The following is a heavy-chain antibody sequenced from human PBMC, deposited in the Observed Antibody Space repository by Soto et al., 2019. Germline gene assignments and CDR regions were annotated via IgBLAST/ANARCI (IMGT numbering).Heavy chain of an antibody. CDR2: VYYTGDT. CDR1: SGPDRSHN. Sequence: QVQLQQSGPRLVKPSETLSLTCTVSSGPDRSHNWGWIRQPPGRGVEWIGYVYYTGDTAYNPSLRGRVTISSDTSTNDISLTLNSVTAADTAVYYCVRQGIDYLHGLVDVWGQGTTVSVSS. CDR3: VRQGIDYLHGLVDV. D-gene: IGHD4-17*01. J-gene: IGHJ6*02. V-gene: IGHV4-59*08.